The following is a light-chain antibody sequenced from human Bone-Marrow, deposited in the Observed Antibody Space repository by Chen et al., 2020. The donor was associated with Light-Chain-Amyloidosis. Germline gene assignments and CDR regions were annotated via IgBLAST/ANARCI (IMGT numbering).Light chain of an antibody. V-gene: IGKV3-11*01. CDR3: QQRTNWGFT. Sequence: EIVLTQSPATLSLSPGERATLSCRASQSVSSYLAWYQQKPGQAPRLLIYDASQRSTGIPARFSGRGCWADVSLPISRLEPEDFAVYYYQQRTNWGFTYGPGTKVDNK. CDR2: DAS. J-gene: IGKJ3*01. CDR1: QSVSSY.